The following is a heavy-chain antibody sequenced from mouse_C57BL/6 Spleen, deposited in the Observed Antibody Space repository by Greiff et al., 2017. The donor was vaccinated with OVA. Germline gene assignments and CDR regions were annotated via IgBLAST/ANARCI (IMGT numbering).Heavy chain of an antibody. Sequence: QVQLQQSGAELVRPGASVTLSCKASGYTFTDYEMHWVKQTPVHGLEWIGAIDPETGGTAYNQKFKGKAILTADKSSSTAYMELRSLTSEDSAVYYCTGYDYYAMDYWGQGTSVTVSS. CDR3: TGYDYYAMDY. V-gene: IGHV1-15*01. CDR1: GYTFTDYE. D-gene: IGHD2-2*01. J-gene: IGHJ4*01. CDR2: IDPETGGT.